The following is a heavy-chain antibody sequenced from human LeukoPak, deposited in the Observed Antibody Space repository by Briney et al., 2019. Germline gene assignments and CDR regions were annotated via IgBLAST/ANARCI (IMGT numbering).Heavy chain of an antibody. CDR2: TSGSGDST. Sequence: GGSLRLSCAASGVTFWNYAMSWVRQARGKGLEWVSVTSGSGDSTYYGASVKGRLTISRDNYNNTLYLQMNSLRVEDTAVYYCAKHPGYSYGPRYYMDVWGQGTTVTVSS. CDR1: GVTFWNYA. CDR3: AKHPGYSYGPRYYMDV. V-gene: IGHV3-23*01. J-gene: IGHJ6*03. D-gene: IGHD5-18*01.